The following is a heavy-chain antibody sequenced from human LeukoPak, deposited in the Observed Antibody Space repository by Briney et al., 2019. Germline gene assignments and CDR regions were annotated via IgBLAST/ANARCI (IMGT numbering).Heavy chain of an antibody. V-gene: IGHV3-23*01. CDR1: GFTFSSYA. J-gene: IGHJ4*02. D-gene: IGHD4-17*01. Sequence: HPGGSLRLSCAASGFTFSSYAMSWVRQAPGKGLERVSGISGSGGSTYYADSVKGRFIISRDNSKNTLYLRMYSLRAEETAIYYCAKDASVFYGDYDYWGQGTLVTVSS. CDR2: ISGSGGST. CDR3: AKDASVFYGDYDY.